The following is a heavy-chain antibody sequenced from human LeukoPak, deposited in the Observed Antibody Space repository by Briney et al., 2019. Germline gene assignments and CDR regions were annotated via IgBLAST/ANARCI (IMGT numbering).Heavy chain of an antibody. Sequence: ASVKVSCKASGYTFTSYAMNWVRQAPGQGLEWMGWINPNSGGTNYAQKFQGRVTMTRDTSISTAYMELSRLRSDDTAVYYCARSPRRDTAMVHPDYWGQGTLVTVSS. CDR3: ARSPRRDTAMVHPDY. CDR2: INPNSGGT. CDR1: GYTFTSYA. V-gene: IGHV1-2*02. D-gene: IGHD5-18*01. J-gene: IGHJ4*02.